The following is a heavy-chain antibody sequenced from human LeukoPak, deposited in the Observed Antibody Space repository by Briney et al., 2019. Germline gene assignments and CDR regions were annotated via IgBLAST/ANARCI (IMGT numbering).Heavy chain of an antibody. Sequence: GGSLRLSCAASGFTFSGYAMHWVRQAPGQGLEWLAEISYDGNNKYYADSVKGRFTISRDNSKNTLYLQMNSLRGEGAAVYYCARGVGGYGHDYYYGLDFWAQGTTVIVSS. CDR3: ARGVGGYGHDYYYGLDF. CDR1: GFTFSGYA. CDR2: ISYDGNNK. J-gene: IGHJ6*02. V-gene: IGHV3-30-3*01. D-gene: IGHD5-18*01.